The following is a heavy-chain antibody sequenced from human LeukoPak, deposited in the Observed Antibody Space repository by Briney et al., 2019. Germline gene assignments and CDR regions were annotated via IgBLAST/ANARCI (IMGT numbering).Heavy chain of an antibody. CDR3: ATNRAGTYDRPFDI. CDR1: GGSFCGYY. V-gene: IGHV4-34*01. CDR2: IHYSGSA. Sequence: PSETLSLTCAVYGGSFCGYYWTWIRQPPGKGLEWIGEIHYSGSATYNPSLKSRVTISVDTSKNQFSLELSSVTATDTAVYFCATNRAGTYDRPFDIWGQGTMVTVSS. D-gene: IGHD1-26*01. J-gene: IGHJ3*02.